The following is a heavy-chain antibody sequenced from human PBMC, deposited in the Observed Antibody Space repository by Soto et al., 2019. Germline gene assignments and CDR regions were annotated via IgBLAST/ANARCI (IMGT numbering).Heavy chain of an antibody. Sequence: GGSLRLSCAASGFTFSSYWMHWVRQAPGKGLVWVSRINSDGSSTSYADSVKGRFTISRDNAKNTLYLQMNSLRAEDTAVYYCARDPQTTQDIVVVPASGYYGMDVLGQGTTVTVSS. D-gene: IGHD2-2*01. V-gene: IGHV3-74*01. CDR3: ARDPQTTQDIVVVPASGYYGMDV. J-gene: IGHJ6*02. CDR2: INSDGSST. CDR1: GFTFSSYW.